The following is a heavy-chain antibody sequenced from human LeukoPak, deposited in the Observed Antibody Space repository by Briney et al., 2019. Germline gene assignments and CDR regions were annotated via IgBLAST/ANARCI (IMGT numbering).Heavy chain of an antibody. V-gene: IGHV3-48*03. D-gene: IGHD3-10*01. J-gene: IGHJ4*02. Sequence: PGGSLRLSCAASGFTFSSYEMNWVRQAPGKGLEWVSYISSSGGTIYYADSVKGRFTISRDNAKNSLYLQMNSLRAEDTAVYYCARGPLWFGELSLDYWGQGTLVTVSS. CDR3: ARGPLWFGELSLDY. CDR2: ISSSGGTI. CDR1: GFTFSSYE.